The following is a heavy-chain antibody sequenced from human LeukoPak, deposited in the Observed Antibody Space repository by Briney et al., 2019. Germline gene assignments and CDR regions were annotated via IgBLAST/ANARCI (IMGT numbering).Heavy chain of an antibody. Sequence: GASVKVSCKASGYTFTGYYMHWVRQAPGQGLEWMGRINPNSGGTNYAQKFQGRVTMTRDTSISTAYMELSRLRSDDTAVYYCARVSSPYGSGSYFDYRGQGTLVTVSS. CDR2: INPNSGGT. CDR1: GYTFTGYY. CDR3: ARVSSPYGSGSYFDY. D-gene: IGHD3-10*01. V-gene: IGHV1-2*06. J-gene: IGHJ4*02.